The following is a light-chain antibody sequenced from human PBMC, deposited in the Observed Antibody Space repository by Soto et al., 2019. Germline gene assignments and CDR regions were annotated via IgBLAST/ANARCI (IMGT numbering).Light chain of an antibody. CDR1: QSVSSSY. CDR2: GTS. Sequence: EIVLTQSPGTLSLSPGERATLSCRASQSVSSSYLAWYQQKPGQAPRLLIYGTSSRATGIPNRFSGSGSGTDFTLTISRLEPEDFAVYYCQPYGRSPRTFGKGTKVEIK. V-gene: IGKV3-20*01. CDR3: QPYGRSPRT. J-gene: IGKJ1*01.